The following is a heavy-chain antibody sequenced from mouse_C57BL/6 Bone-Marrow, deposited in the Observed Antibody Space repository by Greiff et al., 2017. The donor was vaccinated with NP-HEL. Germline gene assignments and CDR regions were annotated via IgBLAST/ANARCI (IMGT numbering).Heavy chain of an antibody. CDR1: GYTFTNYW. D-gene: IGHD3-3*01. J-gene: IGHJ4*01. CDR2: IYPGGGYT. V-gene: IGHV1-63*01. Sequence: QVQLQQSGAELVRPGTSVKMSCKASGYTFTNYWIGWAKQRPGHGLEWIGDIYPGGGYTNYNEKFKGKATLTADKSSSTAYMQFSSLTSEDSAVYYCAREGTNARAMDYWGQGTSVTVSS. CDR3: AREGTNARAMDY.